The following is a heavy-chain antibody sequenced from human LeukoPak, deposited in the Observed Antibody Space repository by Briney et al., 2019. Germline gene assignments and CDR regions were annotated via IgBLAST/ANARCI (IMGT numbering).Heavy chain of an antibody. CDR3: ARDTGALVTHFDY. D-gene: IGHD5-18*01. J-gene: IGHJ4*02. CDR1: GFTFSSYW. V-gene: IGHV3-7*03. Sequence: GGSLRLSCAASGFTFSSYWMSWVRQAPGKGLEWVANIKYDEIAKYHVDSVKGRSTISRDNTKNSLYLQMNSLRVEDTAVYYCARDTGALVTHFDYWGQGTLVTVSS. CDR2: IKYDEIAK.